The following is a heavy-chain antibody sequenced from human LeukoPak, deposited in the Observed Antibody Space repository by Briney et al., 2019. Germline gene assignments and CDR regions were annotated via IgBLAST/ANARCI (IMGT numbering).Heavy chain of an antibody. CDR3: ARDIEAAGLFLDY. D-gene: IGHD6-13*01. CDR2: ISSSSSYI. V-gene: IGHV3-21*01. Sequence: GGSLRLSCAASGFTFSNYSMNWVRQAPGKGLEWVSSISSSSSYIYYADSVKGRFTISRDNAKNSLYLQMNSLRAEDTAVYYCARDIEAAGLFLDYWGQGTLVTVSS. J-gene: IGHJ4*02. CDR1: GFTFSNYS.